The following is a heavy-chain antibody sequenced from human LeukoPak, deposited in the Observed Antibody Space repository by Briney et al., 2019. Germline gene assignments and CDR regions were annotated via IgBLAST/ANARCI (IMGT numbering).Heavy chain of an antibody. CDR1: GGTFSSYA. CDR2: IIPIFGTA. CDR3: ATLSGDSCSGGSCGGVDY. D-gene: IGHD2-15*01. V-gene: IGHV1-69*13. J-gene: IGHJ4*02. Sequence: GASVKVSCKASGGTFSSYAISWVRQAPGQGLEWMGGIIPIFGTANYAQKFQGRVTITADESTSTAYMELRSLRSDDTAVYYCATLSGDSCSGGSCGGVDYWGQGTLVTVSS.